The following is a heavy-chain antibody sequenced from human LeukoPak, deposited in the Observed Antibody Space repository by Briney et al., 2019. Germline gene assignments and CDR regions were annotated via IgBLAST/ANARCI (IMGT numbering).Heavy chain of an antibody. D-gene: IGHD4-11*01. Sequence: SETLSLTCTVSGGSISSSSYYWGWIRQPPGKGLEWIGSIYYSGSTYYNPSLKSRVTISVDTSKNQFSLKLSSVTAADTAVYYCARDRYSAYYYYGMDVWGQGTTVTVSS. CDR3: ARDRYSAYYYYGMDV. CDR2: IYYSGST. J-gene: IGHJ6*02. V-gene: IGHV4-39*07. CDR1: GGSISSSSYY.